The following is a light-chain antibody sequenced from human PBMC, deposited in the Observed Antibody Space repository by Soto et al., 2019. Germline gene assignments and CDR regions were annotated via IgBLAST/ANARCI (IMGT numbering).Light chain of an antibody. CDR3: QQYGSSPQT. CDR1: QSVSSSY. V-gene: IGKV3-20*01. CDR2: GAS. J-gene: IGKJ1*01. Sequence: EIVLTQSPGTLSLSPGERATLSCRASQSVSSSYLARYQQKPGQAPRLLIYGASSRATGIPDRFSGSGSGTDFTLTISRLEPEDFAVYYCQQYGSSPQTFGQGTNVDIK.